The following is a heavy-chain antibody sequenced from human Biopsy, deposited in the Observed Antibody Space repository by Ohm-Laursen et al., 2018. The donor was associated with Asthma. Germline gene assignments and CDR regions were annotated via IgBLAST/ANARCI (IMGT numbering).Heavy chain of an antibody. J-gene: IGHJ5*02. D-gene: IGHD6-6*01. Sequence: TQTLTLTCSFSGSSLRTPGVGVGWIRQSPGKALEWLALIYWDDYNLFRPSLKRRLTITKDPSKNQVVLTMTKMDPVDSGTYYCAHQYSSLRGWAFDPWGQGTLVTVSS. CDR3: AHQYSSLRGWAFDP. V-gene: IGHV2-5*02. CDR1: GSSLRTPGVG. CDR2: IYWDDYN.